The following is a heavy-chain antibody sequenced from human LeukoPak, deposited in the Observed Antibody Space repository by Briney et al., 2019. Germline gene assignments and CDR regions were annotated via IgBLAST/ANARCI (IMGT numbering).Heavy chain of an antibody. J-gene: IGHJ6*03. V-gene: IGHV4-59*01. D-gene: IGHD3-22*01. CDR1: GGSISSYY. CDR3: ARATYYYDSSGYYYPTYYYYYYMDV. CDR2: IYYSGST. Sequence: ETLSLTCTVSGGSISSYYWSWIRQPPGKGLEWIGYIYYSGSTNYNPSLKSRVTISVDTSKNQFSLKLSSVTAADTAVYYCARATYYYDSSGYYYPTYYYYYYMDVWGKGTTVTVSS.